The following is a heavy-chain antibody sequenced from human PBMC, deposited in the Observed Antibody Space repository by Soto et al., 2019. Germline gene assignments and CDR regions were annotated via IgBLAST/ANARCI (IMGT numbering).Heavy chain of an antibody. CDR1: GFTFTHSA. Sequence: ASVKVSCKASGFTFTHSAVQWVRQGRGQRLEWIGWIVVGSGNTNYAQKFQERVTITRDMSTTTAYMELSGLRSEDTAVYYCVADTLVLIPAVMSYYYYGLDVWGHGTTVTVSS. D-gene: IGHD2-2*01. J-gene: IGHJ6*02. CDR2: IVVGSGNT. V-gene: IGHV1-58*01. CDR3: VADTLVLIPAVMSYYYYGLDV.